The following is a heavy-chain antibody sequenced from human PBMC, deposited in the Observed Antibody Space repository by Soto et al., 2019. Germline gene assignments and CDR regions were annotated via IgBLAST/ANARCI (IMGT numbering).Heavy chain of an antibody. CDR3: ARDTDYCGMDV. CDR2: IYSASST. V-gene: IGHV3-53*01. D-gene: IGHD4-17*01. CDR1: GFTVSGNY. J-gene: IGHJ6*02. Sequence: EVQLVESGGGLIQPGGSLRLSCAASGFTVSGNYMSWVRQAPGEGLEWVSVIYSASSTYYADSVKGRFTISRDNSKNTLYLQMNSLRDEDTAVYYCARDTDYCGMDVWGQGATVTVS.